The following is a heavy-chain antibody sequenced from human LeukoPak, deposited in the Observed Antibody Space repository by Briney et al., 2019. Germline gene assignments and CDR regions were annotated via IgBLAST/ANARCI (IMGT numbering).Heavy chain of an antibody. D-gene: IGHD2-2*01. CDR1: GGSISSYY. V-gene: IGHV4-4*07. J-gene: IGHJ3*02. Sequence: SETLSLTCTVSGGSISSYYWSWIRQPAGKGLEWIGRIYTSGSTNYNPSLKSRVTMSVDTSKNQFSLKLSSVTAADTAVYYCAREDIVVVGGAFDIWGQGTMVTVSS. CDR3: AREDIVVVGGAFDI. CDR2: IYTSGST.